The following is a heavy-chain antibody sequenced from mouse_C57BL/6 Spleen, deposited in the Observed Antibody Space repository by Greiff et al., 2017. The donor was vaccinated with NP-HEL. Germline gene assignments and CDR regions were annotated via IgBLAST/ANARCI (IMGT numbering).Heavy chain of an antibody. CDR2: IDPSDSET. V-gene: IGHV1-52*01. CDR1: GYTFTSYW. Sequence: QVQLKQPGAELVRPGSSVKLSCKASGYTFTSYWMHWVKQRPIQGLEWIGNIDPSDSETHYNQKFKDKATLTVDKSSSTAYMQLSSLTSEDSAVYYCARQTASYFDYWGQGTTLTVSS. J-gene: IGHJ2*01. D-gene: IGHD4-1*01. CDR3: ARQTASYFDY.